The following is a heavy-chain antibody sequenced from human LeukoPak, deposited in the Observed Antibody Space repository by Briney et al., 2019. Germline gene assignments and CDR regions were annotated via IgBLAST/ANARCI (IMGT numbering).Heavy chain of an antibody. CDR2: VNPNSGGT. D-gene: IGHD2-2*01. J-gene: IGHJ3*02. Sequence: AAVKVSCKPSGYTFTSYGISGVRQAPGQGREGMGRVNPNSGGTNYAQKFQGRVTMPRDTSLSTAYMDLSRLRSDATAVYDCSRVVGECSSTSCYGSYAFDIWGQGTMVTVSS. CDR1: GYTFTSYG. V-gene: IGHV1-2*06. CDR3: SRVVGECSSTSCYGSYAFDI.